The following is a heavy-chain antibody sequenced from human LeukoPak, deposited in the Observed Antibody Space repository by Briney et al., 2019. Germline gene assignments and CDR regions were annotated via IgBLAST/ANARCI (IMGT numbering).Heavy chain of an antibody. V-gene: IGHV3-43*02. CDR2: ISGDGGST. CDR1: GFTFDDYA. Sequence: PGGSLRLSCAASGFTFDDYAMHWVRPAPGKGLEWVSLISGDGGSTYYADSVKGRFTISRDNSKNSLYLQMNGLRTEDTALYYCAKERNYYDSSGPFDYWGQGTLVTVSS. CDR3: AKERNYYDSSGPFDY. D-gene: IGHD3-22*01. J-gene: IGHJ4*02.